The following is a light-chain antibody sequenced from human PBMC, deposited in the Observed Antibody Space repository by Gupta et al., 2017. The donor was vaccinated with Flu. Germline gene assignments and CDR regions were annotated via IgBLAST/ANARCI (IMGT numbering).Light chain of an antibody. J-gene: IGLJ1*01. V-gene: IGLV1-44*01. CDR1: SSNIRSNT. CDR3: AAWDDSLNGYV. Sequence: QSVLTQPPSASGTPGQRVTISCSGSSSNIRSNTVNWYQQLPGTAPKLLIYSNIQRPSGVPDRFSGSKSGTSASLAISGLQSEDEADYYCAAWDDSLNGYVFGTGTKVTVL. CDR2: SNI.